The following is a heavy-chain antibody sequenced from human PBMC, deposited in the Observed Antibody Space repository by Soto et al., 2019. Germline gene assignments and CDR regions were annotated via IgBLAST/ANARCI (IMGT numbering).Heavy chain of an antibody. V-gene: IGHV3-30-3*01. CDR1: GFTLCSYA. D-gene: IGHD4-4*01. J-gene: IGHJ5*02. Sequence: GSMGLSCAASGFTLCSYAVHWVRQAPGKGLEWVAVISYDGSNKYYADSVKGRFTISRDNAKNSMYLQMDSLRGEDTAVYYCVRGGSNYASWGQGTLVTGSS. CDR3: VRGGSNYAS. CDR2: ISYDGSNK.